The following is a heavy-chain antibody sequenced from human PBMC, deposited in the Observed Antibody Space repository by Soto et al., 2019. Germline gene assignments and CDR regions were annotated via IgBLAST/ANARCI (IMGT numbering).Heavy chain of an antibody. Sequence: PGVSLRLSCAASGFTFGHYDMHRVREAPEKGLAWMAFISYDGSRKYYADSVKGRFTGSRDNSKKTLHMEMSSLRGEDTAMYYCAKGLAQGDLVVTPAAIPFAYWGQGSLVTVS. V-gene: IGHV3-30*18. D-gene: IGHD2-2*01. CDR2: ISYDGSRK. CDR1: GFTFGHYD. J-gene: IGHJ4*02. CDR3: AKGLAQGDLVVTPAAIPFAY.